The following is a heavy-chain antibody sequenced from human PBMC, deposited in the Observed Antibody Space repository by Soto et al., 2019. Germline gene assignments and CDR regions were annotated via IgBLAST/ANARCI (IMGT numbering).Heavy chain of an antibody. J-gene: IGHJ4*02. Sequence: QVQLQESGPGLVKPSQTLSLTCTVSGGSISSGNYYWSWIRQHPGKGLEWIGYIYYSGSSYYNPSLKSRVTISVDTSKNQFSLKLSSVPAADTAVYYCARKATVTTCFDYWGQGTLVTVSS. CDR3: ARKATVTTCFDY. CDR1: GGSISSGNYY. CDR2: IYYSGSS. V-gene: IGHV4-31*03. D-gene: IGHD4-17*01.